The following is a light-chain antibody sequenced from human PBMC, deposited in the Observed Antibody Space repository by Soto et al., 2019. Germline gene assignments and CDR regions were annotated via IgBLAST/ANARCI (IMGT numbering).Light chain of an antibody. Sequence: QSALTQPASVSGSPGQSITISCTGTSSDIGGYNYVSWYQQHPGKAPKLMIYEVGNRPSGVSNRFSGSKSGNTASLTISGPQGEDEVDFYCPSIRSPDAHVFGTGTKLTVL. CDR3: PSIRSPDAHV. J-gene: IGLJ1*01. CDR1: SSDIGGYNY. V-gene: IGLV2-14*01. CDR2: EVG.